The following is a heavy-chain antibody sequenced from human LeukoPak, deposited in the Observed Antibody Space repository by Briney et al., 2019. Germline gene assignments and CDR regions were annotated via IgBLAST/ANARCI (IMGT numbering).Heavy chain of an antibody. CDR3: AKDVEAAGTLVPSDY. D-gene: IGHD6-13*01. Sequence: PGGSLRLSCAASGFTFSSYAMSWVRQAPGKGLEWVSAISGSGGSTYYADSVKGRFTISRDNSKDTLYLQMNSLRAEDTAVYYCAKDVEAAGTLVPSDYWGQGTLVTVSS. J-gene: IGHJ4*02. CDR1: GFTFSSYA. CDR2: ISGSGGST. V-gene: IGHV3-23*01.